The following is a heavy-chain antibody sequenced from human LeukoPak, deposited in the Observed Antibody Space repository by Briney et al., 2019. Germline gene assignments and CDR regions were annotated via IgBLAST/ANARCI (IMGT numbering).Heavy chain of an antibody. V-gene: IGHV3-23*01. CDR3: ATRGVVIRVVLVGFHKEAYYFDS. D-gene: IGHD3-10*01. CDR2: ISGRGGRT. J-gene: IGHJ4*02. CDR1: GITLSNYG. Sequence: GGSLRLSCAVSGITLSNYGMSWVRQAPGKGLEWVAGISGRGGRTNYADSVKGRFTISRDSPKNTLYLQMNSLRAEDRGVYFCATRGVVIRVVLVGFHKEAYYFDSWGQGALVTVSS.